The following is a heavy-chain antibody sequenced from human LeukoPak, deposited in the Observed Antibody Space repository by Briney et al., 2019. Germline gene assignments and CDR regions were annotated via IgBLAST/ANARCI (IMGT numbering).Heavy chain of an antibody. D-gene: IGHD6-19*01. J-gene: IGHJ3*02. CDR1: GGSISSNNYY. CDR2: IYYSGYT. CDR3: ARSSDWFYAFDI. Sequence: SETLSLTCTVSGGSISSNNYYWGWIRQPPGKGLEWIGSIYYSGYTYYNPSVESRVTISVDTSKNQFSLKLSSVTAADTAVYYCARSSDWFYAFDIWGQGTMVTVSS. V-gene: IGHV4-39*07.